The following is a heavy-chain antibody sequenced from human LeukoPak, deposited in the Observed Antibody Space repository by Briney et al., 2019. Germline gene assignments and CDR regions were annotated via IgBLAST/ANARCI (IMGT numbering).Heavy chain of an antibody. CDR1: GGSISSGGYY. J-gene: IGHJ4*02. Sequence: PSETLSVTCTVSGGSISSGGYYWSWIRQHPGKGLEWIGYIYYSGSTYYNPSLKSRVTISVDTSKNQFSLKLSSVTAADTAVYYCARDRGYGGNSDYYFDYWGQGTLVTVSS. V-gene: IGHV4-31*03. CDR2: IYYSGST. D-gene: IGHD4-23*01. CDR3: ARDRGYGGNSDYYFDY.